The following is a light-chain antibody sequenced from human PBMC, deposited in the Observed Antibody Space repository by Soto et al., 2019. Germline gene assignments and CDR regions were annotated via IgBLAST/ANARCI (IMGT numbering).Light chain of an antibody. CDR2: PAS. J-gene: IGKJ5*01. CDR1: QGIGSY. Sequence: DVHMIQSPTTLSASVGDRVTITCLATQGIGSYLAWYEPKKGKAPKFLIYPASTLQSGVPSRFSGSGSGTDFTLTISSLQPEDVATYYCQQLNSSPITCGQGTRLEIK. CDR3: QQLNSSPIT. V-gene: IGKV1-9*01.